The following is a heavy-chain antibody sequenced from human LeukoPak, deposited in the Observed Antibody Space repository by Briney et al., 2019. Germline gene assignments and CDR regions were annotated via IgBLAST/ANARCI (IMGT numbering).Heavy chain of an antibody. CDR3: ARRLAGTEDY. D-gene: IGHD6-13*01. V-gene: IGHV4-39*01. CDR1: GGSISSSSYY. J-gene: IGHJ4*02. Sequence: PSETLSLTCTVSGGSISSSSYYWGWIRQPPGKGLEWIGSIYYSGSIYYNPSLKSRVTISVDTSKNQFSLKLTSVTAADTAVYYCARRLAGTEDYWGQGTPVTVSS. CDR2: IYYSGSI.